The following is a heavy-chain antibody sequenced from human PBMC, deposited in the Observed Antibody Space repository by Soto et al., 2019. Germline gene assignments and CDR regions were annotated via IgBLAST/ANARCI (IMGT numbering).Heavy chain of an antibody. D-gene: IGHD6-13*01. CDR2: INAGNDNT. V-gene: IGHV1-3*01. Sequence: GASVKVSCKASGYTFTSYAMHWVRQAPGQRLEWMGWINAGNDNTKYSQKFQGRVTITRDTSASTAYMELSSLRSEDTAVYYCARIAAAGRVGWFDPWGQGTLVTVSS. J-gene: IGHJ5*02. CDR3: ARIAAAGRVGWFDP. CDR1: GYTFTSYA.